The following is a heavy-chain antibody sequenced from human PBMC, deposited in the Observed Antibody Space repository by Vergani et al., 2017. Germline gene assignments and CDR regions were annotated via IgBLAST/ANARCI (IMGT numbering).Heavy chain of an antibody. CDR1: GFTFSTYA. CDR2: ISGSGGTT. D-gene: IGHD1-26*01. J-gene: IGHJ3*01. CDR3: AKNGWALQESDGFDF. Sequence: EVQLLESGGGLVQTGGSLRLSCAASGFTFSTYAMSWVRQAPGKGLEWVSVISGSGGTTDYADSVKGRFTISRDNSKNTLHLQMNSLRAGDTAVYYCAKNGWALQESDGFDFWGQGTMVTVSS. V-gene: IGHV3-23*01.